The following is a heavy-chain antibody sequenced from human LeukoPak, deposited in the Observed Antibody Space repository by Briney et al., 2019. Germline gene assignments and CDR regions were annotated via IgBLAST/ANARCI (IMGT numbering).Heavy chain of an antibody. CDR2: IQYDDSIE. CDR1: GFTFSTFG. V-gene: IGHV3-30*02. Sequence: GGSLRLSCAASGFTFSTFGMNWVRQAPDKGLEWVAFIQYDDSIEYYADSVKGRFTISRDNSKNTLYLQMNSLRDDDTAVYYCAKDQGVVGSYDYWGHGTLVTVSS. J-gene: IGHJ4*01. D-gene: IGHD3-10*01. CDR3: AKDQGVVGSYDY.